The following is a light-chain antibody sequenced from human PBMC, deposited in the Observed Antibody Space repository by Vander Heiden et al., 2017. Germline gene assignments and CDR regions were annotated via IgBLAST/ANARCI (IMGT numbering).Light chain of an antibody. V-gene: IGKV1-39*01. J-gene: IGKJ1*01. CDR2: AAS. CDR3: QQSESMSWT. Sequence: DMQITQSPSSLSASVGDRVTITCRASQSITSYLNWYQQKPGKTPKLLIYAASSLHSGVPSRFSGRGSGTDFTLTISRLQREEFATYYSQQSESMSWTFGQGTTVDIK. CDR1: QSITSY.